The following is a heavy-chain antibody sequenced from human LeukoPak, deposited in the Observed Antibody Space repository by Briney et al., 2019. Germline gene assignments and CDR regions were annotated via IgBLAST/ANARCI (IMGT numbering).Heavy chain of an antibody. Sequence: GGSLRLSCAASGFTFSSYDMHWVRQATGKGLEWVSAIATAGDTYYPGSVKGRFTISRENAKNSLYLQMNSLRAGDTAVYYCARVGGYSSSWGAFDFWGQGTMVTVSS. CDR1: GFTFSSYD. D-gene: IGHD6-13*01. J-gene: IGHJ3*01. CDR3: ARVGGYSSSWGAFDF. V-gene: IGHV3-13*04. CDR2: IATAGDT.